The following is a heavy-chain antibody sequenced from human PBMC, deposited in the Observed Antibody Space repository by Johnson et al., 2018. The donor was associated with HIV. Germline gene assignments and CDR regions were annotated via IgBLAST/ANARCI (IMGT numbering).Heavy chain of an antibody. CDR3: AKVYSVGATLLAAFDI. CDR2: MSGSGGST. D-gene: IGHD1-26*01. V-gene: IGHV3-23*04. CDR1: GFTFSSYA. Sequence: VQLVESGGDFIKPGGSLRLSCAASGFTFSSYAMSWVRQAPGKGLEWVSGMSGSGGSTSYADSVKGRFTSSRDNSKNTLYLQMNSLRVEDTAVYYCAKVYSVGATLLAAFDIWGQGTMVTVSS. J-gene: IGHJ3*02.